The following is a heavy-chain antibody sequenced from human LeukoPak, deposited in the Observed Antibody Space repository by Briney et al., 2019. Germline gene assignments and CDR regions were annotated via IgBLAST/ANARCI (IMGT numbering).Heavy chain of an antibody. V-gene: IGHV3-23*01. CDR1: GFTFSSYA. CDR3: ARDRYYDSSGYPDY. Sequence: GGSLRLSCAASGFTFSSYAMSWVRQAPGKGLEWVSTISGGGVYTYYADSVKGRFTISRDNSKNTLYLQMNSLTAEDTAVFYCARDRYYDSSGYPDYWGQGTLVTVSS. D-gene: IGHD3-22*01. J-gene: IGHJ4*02. CDR2: ISGGGVYT.